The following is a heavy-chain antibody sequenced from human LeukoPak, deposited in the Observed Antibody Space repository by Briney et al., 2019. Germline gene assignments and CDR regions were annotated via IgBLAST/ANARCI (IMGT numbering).Heavy chain of an antibody. J-gene: IGHJ4*02. Sequence: ASVKVSCKASGYTFTSYGISWVRQAPGQGREWMGWISAYNGNTNYAQKLQGRVTMTTDTSTSTAYMELRSLRSDDTAVYYCARVRYSSSSGWFDYWGQGTLVTVSS. D-gene: IGHD6-6*01. CDR3: ARVRYSSSSGWFDY. V-gene: IGHV1-18*01. CDR2: ISAYNGNT. CDR1: GYTFTSYG.